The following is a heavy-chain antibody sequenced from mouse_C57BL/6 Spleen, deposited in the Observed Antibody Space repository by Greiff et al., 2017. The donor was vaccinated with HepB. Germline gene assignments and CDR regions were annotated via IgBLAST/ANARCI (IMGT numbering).Heavy chain of an antibody. CDR1: GYTFTSYW. J-gene: IGHJ3*01. D-gene: IGHD1-1*01. CDR2: IDPSDSYT. V-gene: IGHV1-69*01. Sequence: QVQLQQSGAELVMPGASVKLSCKASGYTFTSYWMHWVKQRPGQGLEWIGEIDPSDSYTNYNQKFKGKSTLTVDKSSSTAYMQLSSLTSEDSAVYYCARWGTTGPFAYWGQGTLVTVSA. CDR3: ARWGTTGPFAY.